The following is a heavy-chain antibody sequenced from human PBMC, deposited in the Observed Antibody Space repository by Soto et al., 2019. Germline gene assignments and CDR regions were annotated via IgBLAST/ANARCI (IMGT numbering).Heavy chain of an antibody. V-gene: IGHV3-30*18. J-gene: IGHJ4*02. CDR1: VFTFSIYG. CDR2: ISYDGSSK. D-gene: IGHD2-8*01. CDR3: GKDSYTNYGYFDY. Sequence: GGSLRISCAASVFTFSIYGMHWVRQAPGKGLEWVAVISYDGSSKYYADSVKGRFTISRDNSKNTLYLQMNSLRAEDTAEYFCGKDSYTNYGYFDYWGQGTLVTVSS.